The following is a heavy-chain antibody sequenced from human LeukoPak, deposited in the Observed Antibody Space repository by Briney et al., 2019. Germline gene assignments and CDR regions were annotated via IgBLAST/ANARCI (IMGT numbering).Heavy chain of an antibody. D-gene: IGHD2-21*01. J-gene: IGHJ4*02. CDR2: IYYSGST. CDR1: GGSISSYY. CDR3: ARGSILWLKGYFDY. Sequence: PSETLSLTCTVSGGSISSYYWSWIRQPPGKGLEWIGYIYYSGSTNYNPSLKSRVTISVDTSKNQFSLKLSSVTAADTAVYYCARGSILWLKGYFDYWGQGTLVTVSS. V-gene: IGHV4-59*12.